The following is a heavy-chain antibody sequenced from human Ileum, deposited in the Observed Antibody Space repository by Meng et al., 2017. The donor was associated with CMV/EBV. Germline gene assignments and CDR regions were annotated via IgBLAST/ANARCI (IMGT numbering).Heavy chain of an antibody. CDR1: GFTFNKYW. V-gene: IGHV3-74*01. CDR3: ARDTPHNAFEP. J-gene: IGHJ5*02. D-gene: IGHD2-15*01. Sequence: GGSLRLSCVASGFTFNKYWMHWVRQPPGGGLVWLSRIDNEGSGAIYADSVRGRFTVSRDNARNTVYLQMNNLRDEDTAVYYCARDTPHNAFEPWGHGNRV. CDR2: IDNEGSGA.